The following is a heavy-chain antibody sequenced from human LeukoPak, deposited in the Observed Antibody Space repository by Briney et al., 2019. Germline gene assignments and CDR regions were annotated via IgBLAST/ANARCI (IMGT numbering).Heavy chain of an antibody. V-gene: IGHV5-51*01. CDR2: IYPGDSDV. Sequence: GESLKISCKGSGYNFTNYWIGWVRQMPGKGLEWMGIIYPGDSDVRYSPSFQGQVTISADKSINTAYLQWSSLKASDTAMYYCATSIAVARAFDIWGQGTMVTVSS. CDR1: GYNFTNYW. CDR3: ATSIAVARAFDI. J-gene: IGHJ3*02. D-gene: IGHD6-19*01.